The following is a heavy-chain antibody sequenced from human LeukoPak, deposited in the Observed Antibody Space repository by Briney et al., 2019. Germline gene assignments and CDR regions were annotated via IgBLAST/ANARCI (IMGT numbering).Heavy chain of an antibody. Sequence: SETLSLTCTVSGGSISSYYWSWIRQPPGKGLEWIGYIYYSGSTNCNPSLKSRVTISVDTSKNQFSLKLSSVTAADTAVYYCARDLVPNFGPFDYWGQGTLVTVSS. CDR3: ARDLVPNFGPFDY. CDR2: IYYSGST. J-gene: IGHJ4*02. CDR1: GGSISSYY. D-gene: IGHD3-16*01. V-gene: IGHV4-59*01.